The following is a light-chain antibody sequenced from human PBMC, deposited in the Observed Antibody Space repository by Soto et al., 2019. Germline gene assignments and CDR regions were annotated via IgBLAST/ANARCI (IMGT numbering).Light chain of an antibody. J-gene: IGKJ4*01. V-gene: IGKV1-9*01. Sequence: DIQLTQSPSFLSASVGDRVTITCRASQGISYYLAWYQQKPGKAPKLLIYAASTLQSGVPSRFSGSGSGTEFTLPISSLQPEDFATYYCQQLNSYPLTFGGGTKVDIK. CDR2: AAS. CDR1: QGISYY. CDR3: QQLNSYPLT.